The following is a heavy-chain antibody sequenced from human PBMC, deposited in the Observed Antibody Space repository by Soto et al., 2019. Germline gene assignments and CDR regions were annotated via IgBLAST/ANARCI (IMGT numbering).Heavy chain of an antibody. CDR3: ARPRSSSRNYYGMDV. J-gene: IGHJ6*02. V-gene: IGHV5-51*01. CDR2: IYPGDSDT. D-gene: IGHD6-13*01. CDR1: GYRFTSYW. Sequence: PGESLKISCKGSGYRFTSYWSGWVRQIPGKGLEWMGIIYPGDSDTRYSPSFQGQVTISADKSISTAYLQWSSLKASDTAMYYCARPRSSSRNYYGMDVWGQGTTVTVSS.